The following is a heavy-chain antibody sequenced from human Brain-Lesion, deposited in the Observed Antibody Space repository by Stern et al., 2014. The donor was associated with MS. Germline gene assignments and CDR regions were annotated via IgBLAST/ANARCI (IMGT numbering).Heavy chain of an antibody. D-gene: IGHD3-3*01. Sequence: VQLVESGAEVKKPGASVKVSCKTSGYIFTGYYIHWVRQAPGQGLEWMAWIKPNTGGTKDAQNFQGRVTMSRDTSISTAYVELSSLTSDDTAVYYCARDQRGITIFGVVTDYYYLGMDVWGQGTTVTVSS. CDR1: GYIFTGYY. V-gene: IGHV1-2*02. CDR3: ARDQRGITIFGVVTDYYYLGMDV. CDR2: IKPNTGGT. J-gene: IGHJ6*02.